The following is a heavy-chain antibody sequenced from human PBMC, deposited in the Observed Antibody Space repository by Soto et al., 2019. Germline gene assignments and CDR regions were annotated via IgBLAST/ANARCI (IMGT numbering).Heavy chain of an antibody. Sequence: QVQLQQWGAGLLKPSETLSLTCAVYGGSFSGYYCSWIRQPPGKGLEWIGEINHSGSTNYNPSLKIRVTISLDTSKNQFSLKLSSVTAAYTAVYYCARAPTVTSIVFYYWGQGTLVTVSS. J-gene: IGHJ4*02. CDR2: INHSGST. D-gene: IGHD4-4*01. CDR3: ARAPTVTSIVFYY. V-gene: IGHV4-34*01. CDR1: GGSFSGYY.